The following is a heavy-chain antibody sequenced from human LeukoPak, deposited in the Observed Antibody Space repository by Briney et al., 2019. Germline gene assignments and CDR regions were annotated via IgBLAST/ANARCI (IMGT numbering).Heavy chain of an antibody. V-gene: IGHV1-2*02. D-gene: IGHD4-17*01. CDR1: GYTFTGYY. J-gene: IGHJ4*02. CDR2: INPNKGGT. Sequence: GASVKVSCKASGYTFTGYYMHWVRQAPAQGLEWKGWINPNKGGTNYAQKFQGRVSMTRDTSISTAYMELSRLRSDDTAVYYCARVGYGDYPPFDYWGQGTLVTVSS. CDR3: ARVGYGDYPPFDY.